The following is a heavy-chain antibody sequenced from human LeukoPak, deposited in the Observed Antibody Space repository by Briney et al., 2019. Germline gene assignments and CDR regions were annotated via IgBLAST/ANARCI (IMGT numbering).Heavy chain of an antibody. D-gene: IGHD3-9*01. Sequence: ASVKVSCKASGYTFTGYYMHWVRQAPGQGLEWMGWINPNSGGTNYAQKFQGRVTMTRDTSISTAYMELSRLRSDDTAVYYCARDSSELRYFDWLLSGWGQGTLVTVSS. CDR1: GYTFTGYY. CDR2: INPNSGGT. J-gene: IGHJ4*02. V-gene: IGHV1-2*02. CDR3: ARDSSELRYFDWLLSG.